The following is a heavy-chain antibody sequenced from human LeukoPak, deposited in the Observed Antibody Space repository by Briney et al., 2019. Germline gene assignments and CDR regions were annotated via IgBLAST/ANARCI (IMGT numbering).Heavy chain of an antibody. CDR2: ISGSGGST. V-gene: IGHV3-23*01. D-gene: IGHD5-18*01. CDR1: GGTFSNYA. Sequence: EASVKVSCKASGGTFSNYAMSWVRQAPGKGLEWVSGISGSGGSTYYADSVKGRFTISRDNSKNTLYLQMNSLRVEDTALYYCAKGAYSYASNFDYWGQGTLVTVSS. CDR3: AKGAYSYASNFDY. J-gene: IGHJ4*02.